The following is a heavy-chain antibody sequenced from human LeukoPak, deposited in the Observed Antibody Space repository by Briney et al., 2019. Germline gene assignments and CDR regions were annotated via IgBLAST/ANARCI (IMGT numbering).Heavy chain of an antibody. J-gene: IGHJ4*02. CDR1: GGSFSGYY. CDR3: TSRDSSGYF. Sequence: SETLSLTCAVYGGSFSGYYWSWIRQPPGKGLEWIGEINHSGSTNYNPSLKSRVTISVDTSKNQFSLKLSSVTAADTAVYYCTSRDSSGYFWGQGTLVTVSS. D-gene: IGHD3-22*01. CDR2: INHSGST. V-gene: IGHV4-34*01.